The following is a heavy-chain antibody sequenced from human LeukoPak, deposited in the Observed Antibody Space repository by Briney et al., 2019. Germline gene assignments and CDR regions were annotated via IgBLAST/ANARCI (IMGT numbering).Heavy chain of an antibody. J-gene: IGHJ5*02. CDR1: GGSISSGSYY. CDR3: ARTIARAVAGIDWFDP. V-gene: IGHV4-61*02. CDR2: IYTSGST. D-gene: IGHD6-19*01. Sequence: SETLSLTCTVSGGSISSGSYYWSWLRQPAGTGLEWIGRIYTSGSTNYNPSLKSRVTISVDTSKNQFSLKLSSVTAADTAVYYCARTIARAVAGIDWFDPWGQGTLVTVSS.